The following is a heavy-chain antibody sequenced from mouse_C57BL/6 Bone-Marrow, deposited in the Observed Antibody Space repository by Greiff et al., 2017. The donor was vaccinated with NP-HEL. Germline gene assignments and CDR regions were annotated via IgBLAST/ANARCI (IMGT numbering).Heavy chain of an antibody. V-gene: IGHV1-69*01. CDR2: IDPSDSYT. CDR3: ARGGYGSSYGYFDD. D-gene: IGHD1-1*01. Sequence: QVQLQQPGAELVMPGASVKLSCKASGYTFTSYWMHWVKQRPGQGLEWIGEIDPSDSYTNYNQKFKGKSTLTVDKSSSTAYMQLSSLTSEDSAVYYCARGGYGSSYGYFDDWGQGTTLTVSS. CDR1: GYTFTSYW. J-gene: IGHJ2*01.